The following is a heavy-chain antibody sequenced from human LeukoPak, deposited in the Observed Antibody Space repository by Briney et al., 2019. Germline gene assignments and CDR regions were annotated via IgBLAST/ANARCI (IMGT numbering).Heavy chain of an antibody. J-gene: IGHJ4*02. CDR2: IYYSGST. CDR3: ARGLGSDMYSSSLY. V-gene: IGHV4-39*01. Sequence: SETLSLTCTVSGGSISSSSYYWGWIRQPPGKGLEWIGSIYYSGSTYYNPSLKRRVTISVDTSKNQFSLKLSSVTAADTAVYYCARGLGSDMYSSSLYWGQGTLVTVSS. CDR1: GGSISSSSYY. D-gene: IGHD6-13*01.